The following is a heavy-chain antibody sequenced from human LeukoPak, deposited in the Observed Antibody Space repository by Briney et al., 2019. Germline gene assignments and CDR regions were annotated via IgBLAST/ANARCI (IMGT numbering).Heavy chain of an antibody. D-gene: IGHD2-2*02. CDR2: ISYDGSNK. J-gene: IGHJ4*02. V-gene: IGHV3-30-3*01. CDR1: VFSFGTYA. Sequence: GGSLRLPCAASVFSFGTYAMHWVRQAPGKGLEWVAVISYDGSNKYYADSVKGRFTISRDNSKNTLYLQMNSLRAEDTAVYYCARDKGVRYCSSTSCYRGGYFDYWGQGTLVTVSS. CDR3: ARDKGVRYCSSTSCYRGGYFDY.